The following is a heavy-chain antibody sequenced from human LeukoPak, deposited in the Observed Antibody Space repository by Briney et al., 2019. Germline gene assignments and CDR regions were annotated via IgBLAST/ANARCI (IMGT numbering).Heavy chain of an antibody. J-gene: IGHJ4*02. V-gene: IGHV3-21*01. D-gene: IGHD4-17*01. CDR3: ARDRYGDYALDY. CDR2: ISSISYI. Sequence: GGSLRLSCAASGFTFSSYSMNWVRQAPGKGLEWVSSISSISYIYYADSVKGRFTISRDTAKSSLYLQMNSLRAEDTAVYYCARDRYGDYALDYWGQGTLVTVSS. CDR1: GFTFSSYS.